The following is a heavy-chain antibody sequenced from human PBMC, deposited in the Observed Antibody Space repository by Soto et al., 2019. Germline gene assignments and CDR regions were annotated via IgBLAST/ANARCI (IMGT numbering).Heavy chain of an antibody. D-gene: IGHD5-12*01. J-gene: IGHJ4*02. CDR2: ISSSSSYI. V-gene: IGHV3-21*01. CDR3: VRDGHSGYDAADY. CDR1: GFTFSSYS. Sequence: GGSLRLSCAASGFTFSSYSMNWVRQAPGKGLEWVSSISSSSSYIYYADSVKGRFTISRDNAKNSLYMQMNSLRAEDTAVYYCVRDGHSGYDAADYWGQVNLVTVSS.